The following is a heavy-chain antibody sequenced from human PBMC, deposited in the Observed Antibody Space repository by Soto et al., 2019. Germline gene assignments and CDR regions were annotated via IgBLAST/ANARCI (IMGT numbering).Heavy chain of an antibody. D-gene: IGHD5-12*01. V-gene: IGHV1-3*01. J-gene: IGHJ4*02. Sequence: QVQLVESGAEVKKPGASVKVSCKASGYTFTNYAMHWVRQAPGQRLEWMGWINAGKGDTKYSQKFQGRVTITRDTSASTAEMDLSILKYEDTAVYDCARECLDLREYTYARGYWGQGTLVTVSS. CDR3: ARECLDLREYTYARGY. CDR2: INAGKGDT. CDR1: GYTFTNYA.